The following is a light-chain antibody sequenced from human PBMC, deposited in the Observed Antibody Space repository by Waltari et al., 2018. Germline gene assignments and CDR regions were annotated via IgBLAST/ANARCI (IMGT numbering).Light chain of an antibody. CDR2: DAS. CDR1: QSVSSY. Sequence: EIVLTQSPANLSLSPGERATLSCRASQSVSSYLAWYQQKPGQAPRLLIYDASNRATGIPARFSGIGAGTDFTLTISSLEPEDFAVYYCQQRSNWLTFGPGTKVDIK. V-gene: IGKV3-11*01. CDR3: QQRSNWLT. J-gene: IGKJ3*01.